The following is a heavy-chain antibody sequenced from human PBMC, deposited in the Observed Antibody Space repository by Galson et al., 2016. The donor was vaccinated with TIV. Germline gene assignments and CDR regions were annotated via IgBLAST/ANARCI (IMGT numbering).Heavy chain of an antibody. D-gene: IGHD2-15*01. CDR3: VRDRPSEDYYGD. CDR2: IKSKAAGGAT. J-gene: IGHJ4*02. Sequence: SLRLSCAASGFTFSDAWMIWVRQAPGKGREWVGRIKSKAAGGATDYGAPVKGRFTISRDDSGSTLYLQMNSLQTEDTALYFCVRDRPSEDYYGDWGQGALVTVSS. V-gene: IGHV3-15*05. CDR1: GFTFSDAW.